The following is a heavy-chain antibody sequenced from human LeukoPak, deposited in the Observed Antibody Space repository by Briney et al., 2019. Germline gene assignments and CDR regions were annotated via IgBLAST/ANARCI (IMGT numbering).Heavy chain of an antibody. D-gene: IGHD3-10*01. CDR2: IIPIFETS. Sequence: GASVKVSCKASGYSFTSHYMHWVRQAPGQGLEWMGGIIPIFETSNYAQKFQDRVTITADKSTSTAHMELSSLRSEDTAVYYCARGMIRGVIGGGAFDIWGQGTMVTVSS. CDR3: ARGMIRGVIGGGAFDI. V-gene: IGHV1-69*06. CDR1: GYSFTSHY. J-gene: IGHJ3*02.